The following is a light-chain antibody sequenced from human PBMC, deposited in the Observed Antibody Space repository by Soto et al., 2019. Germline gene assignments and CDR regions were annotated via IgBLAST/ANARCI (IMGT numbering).Light chain of an antibody. CDR3: MQSLQTPST. J-gene: IGKJ4*01. V-gene: IGKV2-28*01. Sequence: DIVMTQSPLSLPVTPGEPASISCRSSQSLLHSNGYNYLVWYLQKPGQSPQLLIYLGSNRASGVPDRFSGSGSGTDFTLKISTVEAEDVGVYYCMQSLQTPSTFGGGTKVEIK. CDR2: LGS. CDR1: QSLLHSNGYNY.